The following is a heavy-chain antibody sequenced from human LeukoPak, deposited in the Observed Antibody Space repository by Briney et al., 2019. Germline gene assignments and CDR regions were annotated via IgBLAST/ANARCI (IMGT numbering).Heavy chain of an antibody. D-gene: IGHD2-15*01. CDR3: ARAGYCGDGGCRGGSAFDV. Sequence: AASVKVFCKASGYTFTGYYMHWVRQAPGQGLEWMGWINPNTGATKYAQILQGRFTVTTDTSTSTAYMELRSLTYDDTAVYYCARAGYCGDGGCRGGSAFDVWGQGTMVTVSS. J-gene: IGHJ3*01. CDR1: GYTFTGYY. V-gene: IGHV1-2*02. CDR2: INPNTGAT.